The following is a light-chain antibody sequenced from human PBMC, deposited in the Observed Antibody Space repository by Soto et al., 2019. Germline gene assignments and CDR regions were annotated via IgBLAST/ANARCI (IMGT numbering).Light chain of an antibody. CDR2: LTS. J-gene: IGKJ2*01. V-gene: IGKV1-39*01. CDR1: QSISNY. CDR3: QQSYSTPYT. Sequence: DIQITQSPSSLSASVGDRVTITCRASQSISNYLNWYQQKPGKAPKLLIYLTSSLQSGVPSRFSGSGSGTDFTLTISSMQPEDSANYYCQQSYSTPYTFGQGTKVDIK.